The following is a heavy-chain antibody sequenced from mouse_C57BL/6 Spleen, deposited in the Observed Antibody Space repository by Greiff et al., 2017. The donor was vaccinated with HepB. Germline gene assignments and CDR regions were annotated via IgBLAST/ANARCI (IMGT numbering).Heavy chain of an antibody. CDR1: GFSFNTYA. CDR2: IRSKSNNYAT. Sequence: EVQLVESGGGLVQPKGSLKLSCAASGFSFNTYAMNWVRQAPGKGLEWVARIRSKSNNYATYYADSVKDRFTISRDDSESMLYLQMNNLKTEDTAMYYCVRQRGYDWYFDVWGTGTTVTVSS. V-gene: IGHV10-1*01. J-gene: IGHJ1*03. CDR3: VRQRGYDWYFDV. D-gene: IGHD2-2*01.